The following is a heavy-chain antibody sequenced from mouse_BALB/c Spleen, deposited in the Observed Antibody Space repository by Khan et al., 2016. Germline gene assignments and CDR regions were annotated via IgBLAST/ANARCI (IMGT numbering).Heavy chain of an antibody. CDR3: ARAPPRWYFDV. J-gene: IGHJ1*01. V-gene: IGHV3-2*02. CDR2: ISYSGST. CDR1: GYSITSDYA. Sequence: EVKLLESGPGLVKPSQSLSLTCTVTGYSITSDYAWNWIRQFPGNKLEWMGYISYSGSTSYNPSLKSRISITRETSKNQFFLQLNSVTTEDTATYDCARAPPRWYFDVWGAGTTVTVSS.